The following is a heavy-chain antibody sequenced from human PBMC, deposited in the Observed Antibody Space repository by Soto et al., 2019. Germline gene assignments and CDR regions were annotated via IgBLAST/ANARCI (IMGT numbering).Heavy chain of an antibody. CDR3: ARHRFNYYDDTVYYYCDY. D-gene: IGHD3-22*01. CDR1: GYSFTSYG. Sequence: ASVKVSCKASGYSFTSYGISWVRQAPGQGPEWMGWISGHNGNTNHPQSLQGRVTMTTDTSRNTAYMELRSLRSDDTAVYYCARHRFNYYDDTVYYYCDYWGQGTLVTVS. CDR2: ISGHNGNT. J-gene: IGHJ4*02. V-gene: IGHV1-18*04.